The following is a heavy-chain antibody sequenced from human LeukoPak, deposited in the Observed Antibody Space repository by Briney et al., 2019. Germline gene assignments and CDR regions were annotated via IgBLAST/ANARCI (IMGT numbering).Heavy chain of an antibody. CDR1: GFTVSSNY. Sequence: PGGSLRLSCAASGFTVSSNYMSWVRQAPGKGLEWVSAISGSGASSYYADSVKGRFTISRGNSKNTLYLQMNSLRAEDTAVYYCAKDDWITMIVYWGQGTLVTVSS. D-gene: IGHD3-22*01. J-gene: IGHJ4*02. CDR3: AKDDWITMIVY. V-gene: IGHV3-23*01. CDR2: ISGSGASS.